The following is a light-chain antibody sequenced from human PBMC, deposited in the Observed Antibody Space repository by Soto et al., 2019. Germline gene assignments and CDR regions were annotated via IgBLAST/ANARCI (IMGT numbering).Light chain of an antibody. Sequence: DIQMTQSPSTLSASVGDRVTITCRASQSVSSWVAWYQHKPGKAPNLLIYDASSLQGGVPSRFSGSGSGTEFTLTISSLQPEDFATYYCQQYDSYSRTFGQGTKVDI. CDR3: QQYDSYSRT. J-gene: IGKJ1*01. CDR2: DAS. V-gene: IGKV1-5*01. CDR1: QSVSSW.